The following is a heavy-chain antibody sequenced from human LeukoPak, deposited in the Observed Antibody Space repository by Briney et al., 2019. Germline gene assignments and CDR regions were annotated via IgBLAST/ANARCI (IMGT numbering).Heavy chain of an antibody. V-gene: IGHV3-53*01. D-gene: IGHD5-12*01. J-gene: IGHJ4*02. CDR3: ARDPDGGYRFDY. CDR1: GFTVSSNY. Sequence: PGGSLRLSWAASGFTVSSNYMSWVRQAPGKGLEWVSVIYSGGTTYYADSVKGRFTISRDNSKNTLYLQMNSLRAEDTAVYYCARDPDGGYRFDYWGQETLVTVSS. CDR2: IYSGGTT.